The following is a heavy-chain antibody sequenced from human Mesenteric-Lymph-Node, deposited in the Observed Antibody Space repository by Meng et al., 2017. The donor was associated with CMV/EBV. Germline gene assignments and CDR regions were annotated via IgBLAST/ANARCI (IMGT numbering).Heavy chain of an antibody. CDR3: AKDNCSSTSCYNHDLDY. CDR2: ISGSGGNT. V-gene: IGHV3-23*01. CDR1: GFIFSNYA. J-gene: IGHJ4*02. D-gene: IGHD2-2*02. Sequence: GESLKISCAGSGFIFSNYALSWVRQAPGKGLEWVSTISGSGGNTYYAESVKGRFTISRDNSRNTLYLQMNSLRAEDTAVYYCAKDNCSSTSCYNHDLDYWGQGTLVTVSS.